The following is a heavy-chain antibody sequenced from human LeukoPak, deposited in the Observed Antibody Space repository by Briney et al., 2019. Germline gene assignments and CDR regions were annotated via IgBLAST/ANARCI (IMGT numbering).Heavy chain of an antibody. Sequence: GASVKVSCKASGYTFTSYAMNWVRQAPGQGLEWMGGIIPIFGTANYAQKFQGRVTITADESTSTAYMELSSLRSEDTAVYYCARSTLARRGYSYGPKYNWFDPWGQGTLVTVSS. J-gene: IGHJ5*02. CDR1: GYTFTSYA. CDR2: IIPIFGTA. V-gene: IGHV1-69*13. D-gene: IGHD5-18*01. CDR3: ARSTLARRGYSYGPKYNWFDP.